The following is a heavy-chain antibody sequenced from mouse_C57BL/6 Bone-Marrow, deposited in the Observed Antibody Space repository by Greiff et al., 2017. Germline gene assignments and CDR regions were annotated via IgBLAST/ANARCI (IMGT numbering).Heavy chain of an antibody. CDR2: IDPSDSYT. Sequence: QVQLQQPGAELVRPGTSVKLSCKASGYTFTSYWMHWVKQRPGQGLEWIGVIDPSDSYTNYTQKFKGKATLTVDTSSSTAYMQLSSLTSEDSAVYYCARGDYYGSSYRYFDVWGTGTTVTVSS. J-gene: IGHJ1*03. V-gene: IGHV1-59*01. CDR3: ARGDYYGSSYRYFDV. CDR1: GYTFTSYW. D-gene: IGHD1-1*01.